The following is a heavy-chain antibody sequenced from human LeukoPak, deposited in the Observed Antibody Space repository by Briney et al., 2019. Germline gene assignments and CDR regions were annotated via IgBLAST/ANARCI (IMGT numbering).Heavy chain of an antibody. V-gene: IGHV3-23*01. CDR1: GFTFSSYA. CDR2: ISGSGGST. CDR3: AKVTYYYDSSGYSAGTFDY. Sequence: QPGGSLRLSCAASGFTFSSYAMSWVRQAPGKGLEWVSAISGSGGSTYYADSVKGRFTISRDNSKNTLYLQMNSLRAEDTAVYYCAKVTYYYDSSGYSAGTFDYWGQGTLVTVSS. D-gene: IGHD3-22*01. J-gene: IGHJ4*02.